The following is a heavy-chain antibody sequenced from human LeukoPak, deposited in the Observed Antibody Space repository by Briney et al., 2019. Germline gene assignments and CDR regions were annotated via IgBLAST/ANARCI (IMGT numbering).Heavy chain of an antibody. D-gene: IGHD3-22*01. CDR3: ARDPYYYDSSGYENPDYFDY. Sequence: AGGSLRLSCAASGFTFSSYSMNWVRQAPGKGLEWVSYISSSSSTIYYADSVKGRFTISRDNAKNSLYLQMNSLRAEDTAVYYCARDPYYYDSSGYENPDYFDYWGQGTLVTVSS. CDR2: ISSSSSTI. V-gene: IGHV3-48*01. CDR1: GFTFSSYS. J-gene: IGHJ4*02.